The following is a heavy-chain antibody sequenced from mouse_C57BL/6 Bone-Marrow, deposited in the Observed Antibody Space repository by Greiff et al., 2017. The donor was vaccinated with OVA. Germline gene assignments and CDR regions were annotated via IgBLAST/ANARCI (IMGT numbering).Heavy chain of an antibody. Sequence: EVQLVESGGDLVKPGGSLKLSCAASGFTFSSYGMSWVRQTPDKRLEWVATISSGGSYTYYPDSVKGRFTISRDNAKNTLYLQMSSLKSEDTAMYYCARRSGSSRYYWGQGTTLTVSS. D-gene: IGHD1-1*01. CDR2: ISSGGSYT. V-gene: IGHV5-6*01. CDR3: ARRSGSSRYY. J-gene: IGHJ2*01. CDR1: GFTFSSYG.